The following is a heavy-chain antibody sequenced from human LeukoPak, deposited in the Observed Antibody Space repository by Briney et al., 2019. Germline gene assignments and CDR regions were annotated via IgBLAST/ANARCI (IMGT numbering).Heavy chain of an antibody. CDR3: ARDRYFIGFDY. CDR2: IYYSGTT. CDR1: GGSISSGDYY. J-gene: IGHJ4*02. Sequence: SETLSLTCSVSGGSISSGDYYWSWIRQPPGKGLEWIGHIYYSGTTDYNPTFRSRVSISLDTSKNQFSLKLRSVTAADTAVYYCARDRYFIGFDYWGQGTLVTVSS. D-gene: IGHD3-9*01. V-gene: IGHV4-30-4*01.